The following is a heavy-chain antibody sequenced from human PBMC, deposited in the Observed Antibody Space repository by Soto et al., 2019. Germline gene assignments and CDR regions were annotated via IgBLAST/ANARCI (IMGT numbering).Heavy chain of an antibody. CDR3: ARTSGYSSSWYDY. CDR2: ISYDGSNK. V-gene: IGHV3-30-3*01. Sequence: LRLSCAASGFTFSSYAMHWIRQAPGKGLEWVAVISYDGSNKYYADSVKGRFTISRDNSKNTLYLQMNSLRAEDTAVYYCARTSGYSSSWYDYWGQGTLVTVSS. CDR1: GFTFSSYA. D-gene: IGHD6-13*01. J-gene: IGHJ4*02.